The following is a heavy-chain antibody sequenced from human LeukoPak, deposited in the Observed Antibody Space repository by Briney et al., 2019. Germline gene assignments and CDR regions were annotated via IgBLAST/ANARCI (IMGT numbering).Heavy chain of an antibody. CDR2: INHSGST. V-gene: IGHV4-34*01. Sequence: SETLSLTCAVYGGSFSGYYWSWIRQPPGKGLEWIGEINHSGSTNYNPSLKSRVTISVDTSKNQFSLKLNSVTAADTAVYYCARVSYDSSGYYHYYYYYYMDVWGKGTTVTVSS. CDR1: GGSFSGYY. J-gene: IGHJ6*03. D-gene: IGHD3-22*01. CDR3: ARVSYDSSGYYHYYYYYYMDV.